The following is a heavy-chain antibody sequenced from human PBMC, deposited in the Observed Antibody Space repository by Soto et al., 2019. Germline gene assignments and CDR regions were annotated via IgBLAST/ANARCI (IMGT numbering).Heavy chain of an antibody. CDR1: GFTFSGSA. CDR2: IRSRANSYAT. V-gene: IGHV3-73*02. D-gene: IGHD3-10*01. Sequence: EVQLVESGGGLVQPGGSLKLSCAASGFTFSGSAMHWVRQASGKGLEWVGRIRSRANSYATAYAASVKGRFTISRXDSKNTAYLQMNSLKTEDTAVYYWTIPRYYGSGVPWGQGTLVTVSS. CDR3: TIPRYYGSGVP. J-gene: IGHJ5*02.